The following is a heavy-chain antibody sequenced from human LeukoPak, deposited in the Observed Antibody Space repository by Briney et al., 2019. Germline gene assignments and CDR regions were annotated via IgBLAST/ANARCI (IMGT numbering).Heavy chain of an antibody. CDR2: IYSGGST. D-gene: IGHD5-12*01. V-gene: IGHV3-53*01. CDR3: ARVLSSYSGYDSPYYYYYYMDV. J-gene: IGHJ6*03. CDR1: GFTVSSNY. Sequence: GGSLRLSCAASGFTVSSNYMSWVRQAPGKGLERVSVIYSGGSTYYADSVKGRFTISRDNSKNTLYLQMNSLRAEDTAVSYCARVLSSYSGYDSPYYYYYYMDVWGKGTTVTVSS.